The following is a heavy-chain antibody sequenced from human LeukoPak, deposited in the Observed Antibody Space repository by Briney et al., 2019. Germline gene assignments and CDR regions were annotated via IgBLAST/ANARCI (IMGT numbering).Heavy chain of an antibody. CDR3: VKDRGIQLWDFDY. CDR1: GFTFSSYA. CDR2: ISSNGGST. Sequence: GGSLRLSCSASGFTFSSYAMHWVRQAPGKGLEYVSAISSNGGSTYYADSVKGRFTISRDNSKNTLYLQMSSLRAEDTVVYYCVKDRGIQLWDFDYWGQGTLVTVSS. V-gene: IGHV3-64D*06. J-gene: IGHJ4*02. D-gene: IGHD5-18*01.